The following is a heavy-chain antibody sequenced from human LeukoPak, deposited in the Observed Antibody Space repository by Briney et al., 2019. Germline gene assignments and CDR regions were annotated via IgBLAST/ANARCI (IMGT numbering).Heavy chain of an antibody. CDR3: ATADKWEPLHY. CDR1: GASLSETS. J-gene: IGHJ4*02. Sequence: ASVNVSCKVSGASLSETSIHWVRQAPGQWLEWMGGFDPEDGESIFAQRFQGRFSMTEDTSTDTAYMELRSLRPEDTAVYYCATADKWEPLHYWGRGTLVTVFS. V-gene: IGHV1-24*01. CDR2: FDPEDGES. D-gene: IGHD1-26*01.